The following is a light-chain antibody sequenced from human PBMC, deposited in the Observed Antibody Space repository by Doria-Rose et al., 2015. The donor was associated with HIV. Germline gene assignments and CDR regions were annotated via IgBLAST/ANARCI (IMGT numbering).Light chain of an antibody. V-gene: IGKV1-39*01. CDR2: AAS. CDR1: QTVSTY. J-gene: IGKJ1*01. CDR3: QQTYSSPPWT. Sequence: DIRMTPSPSSLSSSIGDRVTITCRASQTVSTYLNWFQQEPGKAPKLLIYAASRLQSGVPSRFSGSGSGTDFTLTISGLQPGDFATYYCQQTYSSPPWTFGQGTKVEMK.